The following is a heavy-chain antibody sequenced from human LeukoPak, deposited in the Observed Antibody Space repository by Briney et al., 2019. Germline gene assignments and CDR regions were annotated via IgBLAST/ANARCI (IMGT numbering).Heavy chain of an antibody. J-gene: IGHJ5*02. CDR2: IYYSGST. D-gene: IGHD3-9*01. Sequence: SETLSLTCIVSGGSISSYYWSWIRQPPGKGLEWIGYIYYSGSTNYNPSLKSRVTISVDTSKNQFSLKLSSVTAADTAVYYCAIDQGGDILTCYYKEGNWFDPWGQGTLVTVSS. V-gene: IGHV4-59*01. CDR1: GGSISSYY. CDR3: AIDQGGDILTCYYKEGNWFDP.